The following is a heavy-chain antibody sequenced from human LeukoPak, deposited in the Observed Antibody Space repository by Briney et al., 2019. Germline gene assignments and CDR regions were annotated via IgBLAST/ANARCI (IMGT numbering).Heavy chain of an antibody. D-gene: IGHD3-10*01. Sequence: GGSLRLSCAASGFTFSSSWMHWVRQAPGKGLEWVAVVWFDGSNKYYADSVKGRFTISRANSKNTLYLQMNSLRAEDTAVYYCAREYGSVLGDYWGQGTLVTVSS. CDR2: VWFDGSNK. CDR3: AREYGSVLGDY. J-gene: IGHJ4*02. V-gene: IGHV3-33*08. CDR1: GFTFSSSW.